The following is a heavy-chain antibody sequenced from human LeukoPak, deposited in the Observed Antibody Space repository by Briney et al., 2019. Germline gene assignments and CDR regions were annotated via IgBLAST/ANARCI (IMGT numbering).Heavy chain of an antibody. CDR1: GFAFSSFA. CDR2: INGGGNTT. V-gene: IGHV3-23*01. CDR3: TKELHVAVAVADYYYFYMEL. J-gene: IGHJ6*03. D-gene: IGHD6-19*01. Sequence: GGSLRLSRAASGFAFSSFAIGWVRQSPGKGLEWLSTINGGGNTTFYADSVKGRFTISRDNSKNTPYLHMDSLRPDDTAIYFCTKELHVAVAVADYYYFYMELWRGGPADTVSS.